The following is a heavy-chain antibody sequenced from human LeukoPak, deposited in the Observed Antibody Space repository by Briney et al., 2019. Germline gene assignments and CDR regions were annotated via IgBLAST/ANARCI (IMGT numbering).Heavy chain of an antibody. CDR1: GDSVSSGY. D-gene: IGHD2-15*01. Sequence: SETLSLTCSVSGDSVSSGYWSWIRQPPGKGLEWIGYIYDSGITDYNSSLKSRLTISVDTSNNQFSLNLRSVTAADTAVYYCAGRGHRYSRDWGQGILVTVSS. V-gene: IGHV4-4*09. J-gene: IGHJ1*01. CDR2: IYDSGIT. CDR3: AGRGHRYSRD.